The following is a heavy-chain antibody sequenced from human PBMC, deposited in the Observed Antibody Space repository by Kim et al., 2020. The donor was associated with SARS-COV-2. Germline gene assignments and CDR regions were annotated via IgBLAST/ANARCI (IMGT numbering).Heavy chain of an antibody. Sequence: GGSLRLSCAASGFTFSSYWMHWVRQAPGKGLVWVSRINSDGSSTSYADSVKGRFTISRDNAKNTLYLQMNSLRAEDTAVYYCAREIPPGGSYSGFDYWGQGTLVTVSS. J-gene: IGHJ4*02. CDR3: AREIPPGGSYSGFDY. CDR2: INSDGSST. V-gene: IGHV3-74*01. CDR1: GFTFSSYW. D-gene: IGHD1-26*01.